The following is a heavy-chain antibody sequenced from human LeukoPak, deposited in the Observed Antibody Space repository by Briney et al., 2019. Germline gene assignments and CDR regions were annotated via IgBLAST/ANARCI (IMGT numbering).Heavy chain of an antibody. D-gene: IGHD2-15*01. V-gene: IGHV7-4-1*02. CDR2: INTNTGNP. CDR1: GYTFTNYA. J-gene: IGHJ4*02. Sequence: ASVKVSCKASGYTFTNYAINWVRQAPGQGLEWMGWINTNTGNPTYAQGFTGRLVFSLDTSARTAYLQISSLEAEDTAVYHCARGQGYCSDSNCYFDYWGQGTLVTVSS. CDR3: ARGQGYCSDSNCYFDY.